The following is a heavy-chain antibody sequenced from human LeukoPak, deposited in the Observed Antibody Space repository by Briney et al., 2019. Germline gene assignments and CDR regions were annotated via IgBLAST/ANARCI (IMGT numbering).Heavy chain of an antibody. CDR3: AKDRYYYDSSGYYYFDY. J-gene: IGHJ4*02. CDR1: GFTFRSYG. Sequence: GGSLRLSCAASGFTFRSYGMHWVRQAPGKGLEWVAFIRYDGSNKYYADSVKGRFTISRDNSKNTLYLQMNSLRAEDTAVYYCAKDRYYYDSSGYYYFDYWGQGTLVTVSS. CDR2: IRYDGSNK. D-gene: IGHD3-22*01. V-gene: IGHV3-30*02.